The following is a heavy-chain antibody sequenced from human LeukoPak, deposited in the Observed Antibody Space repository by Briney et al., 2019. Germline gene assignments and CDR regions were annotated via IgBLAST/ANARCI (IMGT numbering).Heavy chain of an antibody. CDR2: INPNSADT. CDR1: GYTFTVFY. D-gene: IGHD6-13*01. J-gene: IGHJ4*02. Sequence: GASVKVSCKASGYTFTVFYMHWLRQAPGQGLEWMGWINPNSADTGYAQKFLGRVTMTRDMSISTIYMELTRLRSDDTALYYCARWDGYSSSPDYWGQGTLVTVSS. CDR3: ARWDGYSSSPDY. V-gene: IGHV1-2*02.